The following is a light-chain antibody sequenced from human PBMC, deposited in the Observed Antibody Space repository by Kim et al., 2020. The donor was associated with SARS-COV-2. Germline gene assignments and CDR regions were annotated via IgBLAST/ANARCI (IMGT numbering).Light chain of an antibody. V-gene: IGLV3-21*04. J-gene: IGLJ3*02. Sequence: ATGKTARITFGRNNIGSKSVHWYQQKPGQAPVLVIYYDSDRPSGIPERFSGSNSGNTATLTISRVEAGDEADYYCQVWDSSSDHRVFGGGTQLTVL. CDR1: NIGSKS. CDR2: YDS. CDR3: QVWDSSSDHRV.